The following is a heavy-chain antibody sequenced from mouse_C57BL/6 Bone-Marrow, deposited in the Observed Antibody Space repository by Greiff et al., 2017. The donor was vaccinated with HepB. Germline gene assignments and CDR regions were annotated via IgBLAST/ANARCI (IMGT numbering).Heavy chain of an antibody. CDR2: IRSKSNNYAT. CDR3: VRGGVSSSPFDY. Sequence: EVKLVESGGGLVQPKGSLKLSCAASGFSFNTYAMNWVRQAPGKGLEWVARIRSKSNNYATYYADSVKDRFTISRDDSESMLYLQMNNLKTEDTAMYYCVRGGVSSSPFDYWGQGTTLTVSS. J-gene: IGHJ2*01. D-gene: IGHD1-1*01. V-gene: IGHV10-1*01. CDR1: GFSFNTYA.